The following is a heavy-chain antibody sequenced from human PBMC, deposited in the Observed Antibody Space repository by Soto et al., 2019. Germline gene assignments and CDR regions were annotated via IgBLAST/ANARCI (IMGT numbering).Heavy chain of an antibody. V-gene: IGHV4-59*01. CDR3: ARRDYPFAY. J-gene: IGHJ4*02. CDR2: IYYGGTT. Sequence: PSETLSLTCTVSGGSLSPNYWSWIRQPPGKGLEWIGYIYYGGTTTNNPSLNSRVAISIDTSKNQFSLTLSSVTAADTAVYYCARRDYPFAYWGQGSLVTVSS. D-gene: IGHD4-17*01. CDR1: GGSLSPNY.